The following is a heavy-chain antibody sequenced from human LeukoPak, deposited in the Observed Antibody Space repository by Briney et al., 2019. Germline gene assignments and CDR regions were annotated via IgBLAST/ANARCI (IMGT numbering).Heavy chain of an antibody. D-gene: IGHD4-11*01. V-gene: IGHV3-7*01. J-gene: IGHJ4*02. CDR3: AREFYSTVDY. CDR1: GFTFSSSW. Sequence: GGSLRLSCAASGFTFSSSWMSWVRQAPGKGLEWVANIDQDGSEKYYVDSVKGRFTISRDNAKNSLYLQMNSLRAEDTAVYYCAREFYSTVDYWGQGTLVTVSS. CDR2: IDQDGSEK.